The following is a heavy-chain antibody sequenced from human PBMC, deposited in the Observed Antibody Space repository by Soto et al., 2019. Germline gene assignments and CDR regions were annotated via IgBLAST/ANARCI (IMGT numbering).Heavy chain of an antibody. CDR1: GFTFSSYA. CDR3: AKAHYDFWSGPPTYWFDP. V-gene: IGHV3-23*01. J-gene: IGHJ5*02. Sequence: GGSLRLSCAASGFTFSSYAMSWVRQAAGKGLEWVSAISGSGGSTYYADSVKGRFTISRDNSKNTLYLQMNSLRAEDTAVYYCAKAHYDFWSGPPTYWFDPWGQGTLVTVS. D-gene: IGHD3-3*01. CDR2: ISGSGGST.